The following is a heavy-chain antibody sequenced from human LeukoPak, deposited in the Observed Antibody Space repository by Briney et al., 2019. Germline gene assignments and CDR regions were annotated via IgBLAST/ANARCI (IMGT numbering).Heavy chain of an antibody. CDR1: GFTFSNYS. D-gene: IGHD3-22*01. CDR3: ARDQGYYDTSGYYYFYYYMDV. CDR2: ISSSSTYI. V-gene: IGHV3-21*01. Sequence: GGSLRLSCAASGFTFSNYSMNWVRQAPGKGLEWVSSISSSSTYISYADSVKGRFTISRDNAKNSLYLQMTSLRAEDTAVYYCARDQGYYDTSGYYYFYYYMDVWGKGTTVTVSS. J-gene: IGHJ6*03.